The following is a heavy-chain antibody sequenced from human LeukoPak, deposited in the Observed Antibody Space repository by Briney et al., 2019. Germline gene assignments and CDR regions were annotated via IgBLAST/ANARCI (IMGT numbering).Heavy chain of an antibody. CDR1: GFTFSDYY. CDR3: AKDRSNYEADYYMDV. V-gene: IGHV3-11*01. J-gene: IGHJ6*03. D-gene: IGHD4-11*01. CDR2: ISISGSTR. Sequence: GGSLRLSCAASGFTFSDYYMSWIRQAPGKGLEWGSYISISGSTRYYADSSKVRFTISRDNAKNSLYLQMNSVRAEDTAVYYCAKDRSNYEADYYMDVWGKGTTGTVSS.